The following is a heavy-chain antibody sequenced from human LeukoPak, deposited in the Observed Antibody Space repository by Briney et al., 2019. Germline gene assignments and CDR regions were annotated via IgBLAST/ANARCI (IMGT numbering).Heavy chain of an antibody. Sequence: GASVKVSCEASGYTFTSYGISWVRQAPGQGLEWMGWISAYNGNTNYAQKFQGRVTMTRDTSTSTVYMELSSLRSEDTAVYYCARGQEDGYNNPLDYWGQGTLVTVSS. J-gene: IGHJ4*02. CDR3: ARGQEDGYNNPLDY. V-gene: IGHV1-18*01. CDR1: GYTFTSYG. CDR2: ISAYNGNT. D-gene: IGHD5-24*01.